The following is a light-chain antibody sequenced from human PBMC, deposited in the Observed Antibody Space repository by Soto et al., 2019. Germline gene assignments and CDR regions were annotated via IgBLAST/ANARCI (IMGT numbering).Light chain of an antibody. J-gene: IGKJ1*01. CDR1: QSVRSW. Sequence: DIQMTQSPSTLSASVGDRVTITCRASQSVRSWLAWYQQKPGRAPKFLIYDASSLESGVPSRFSGSGSGTEFTLTISNLQPDDFATYYCLQYNGYYRTFGQGTKVDIK. CDR2: DAS. CDR3: LQYNGYYRT. V-gene: IGKV1-5*01.